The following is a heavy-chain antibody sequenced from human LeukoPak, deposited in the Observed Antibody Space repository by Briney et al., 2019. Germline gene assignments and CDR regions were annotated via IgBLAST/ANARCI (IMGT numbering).Heavy chain of an antibody. CDR1: VGSFSGYY. CDR2: INHSGST. CDR3: ARNVGYSSSWYRRGFDY. J-gene: IGHJ4*02. V-gene: IGHV4-34*01. Sequence: KPSETLSLTCAVYVGSFSGYYWSWIRQPPGKGLEWIGEINHSGSTNYNPSLKSRVTISVDTSKNQFSLKLSSVTAADTAVYYCARNVGYSSSWYRRGFDYWGQGTLVTVSS. D-gene: IGHD6-13*01.